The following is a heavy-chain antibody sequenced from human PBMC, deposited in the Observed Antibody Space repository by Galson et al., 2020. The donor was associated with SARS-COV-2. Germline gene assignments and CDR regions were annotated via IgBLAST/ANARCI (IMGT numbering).Heavy chain of an antibody. V-gene: IGHV2-5*02. Sequence: SGPTLVNPTQTLTLTCTFSGFSLRTSGVGVGWIRQPPGKALEWLELIYWDDEKRYSPSLKSRLTITKDTSKTQVVLTMTNKDPVDTASYYGAHYSSSGDVDYWGQGTLFTVSS. CDR2: IYWDDEK. J-gene: IGHJ4*02. CDR1: GFSLRTSGVG. CDR3: AHYSSSGDVDY. D-gene: IGHD6-13*01.